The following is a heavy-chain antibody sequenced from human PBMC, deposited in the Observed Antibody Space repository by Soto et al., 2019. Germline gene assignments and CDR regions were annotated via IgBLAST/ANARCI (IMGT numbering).Heavy chain of an antibody. V-gene: IGHV1-2*02. Sequence: ASVKVSCKASGYTFPGYYMHWVRQAPGQGLEWMGWINPNSGGTNYAQKFQGRVTMTRDTSISTAYMELSRLRSDDTAVYYCARVRFDSSGYYPPGMDVWGQGTTVTVSS. J-gene: IGHJ6*02. D-gene: IGHD3-22*01. CDR3: ARVRFDSSGYYPPGMDV. CDR2: INPNSGGT. CDR1: GYTFPGYY.